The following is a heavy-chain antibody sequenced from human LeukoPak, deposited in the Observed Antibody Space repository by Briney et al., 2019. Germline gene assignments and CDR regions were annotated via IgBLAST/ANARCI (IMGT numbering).Heavy chain of an antibody. J-gene: IGHJ5*02. V-gene: IGHV3-23*01. CDR3: AKEVNVWFGEDNWFDP. Sequence: SGGSLRLSCAASGFTFSSYAMSWVRQAPGKGLEWVSAISGSGGSTYYVDSVKGRFTISRDNSKNTLYLQMNSLRAEDTAVYYCAKEVNVWFGEDNWFDPWGQGTLVTVSS. CDR1: GFTFSSYA. D-gene: IGHD3-10*01. CDR2: ISGSGGST.